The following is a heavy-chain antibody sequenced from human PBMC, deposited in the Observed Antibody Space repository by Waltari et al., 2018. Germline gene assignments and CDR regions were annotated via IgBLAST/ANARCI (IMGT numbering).Heavy chain of an antibody. Sequence: QVQLVESGGGVVQPGRSLRLPCAASGFTFSSYGIHWVRQAPGKGMGWVAVISYDGSSRYSADSVKGRFTISRDNSKNTLYLQMNSLRAEDTAVYYCAKDRTANCSGDCYWRFFDYWGQGTLVTVSS. D-gene: IGHD2-21*02. J-gene: IGHJ4*02. CDR1: GFTFSSYG. CDR3: AKDRTANCSGDCYWRFFDY. CDR2: ISYDGSSR. V-gene: IGHV3-30*18.